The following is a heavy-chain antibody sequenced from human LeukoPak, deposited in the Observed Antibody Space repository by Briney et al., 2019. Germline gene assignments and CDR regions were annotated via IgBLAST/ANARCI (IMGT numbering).Heavy chain of an antibody. Sequence: SVKVSCKTSGGTFNDSAISWVRQAPGQGLEWLGGIMPLFGTAGYAQKFQGRVTITKDESTGTVYLELTSLTSDDTAVYYCARDVHGDYGSGWFDPWGQGTLVSVSS. CDR3: ARDVHGDYGSGWFDP. D-gene: IGHD4-17*01. CDR2: IMPLFGTA. CDR1: GGTFNDSA. V-gene: IGHV1-69*05. J-gene: IGHJ5*02.